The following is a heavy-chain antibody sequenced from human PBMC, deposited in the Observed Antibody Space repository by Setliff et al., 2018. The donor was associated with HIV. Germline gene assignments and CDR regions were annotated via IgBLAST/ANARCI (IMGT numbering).Heavy chain of an antibody. CDR1: GYSFTSYW. J-gene: IGHJ5*02. Sequence: GESLKISCQGSGYSFTSYWIGWVRQMPGKGLEWMGIIYPDGSDTRYSPSFQGQVTISVDKSTSTAYLQWSSLKASDSAIYYCARHFGISYRSPFDPWGQGTLVTVSS. D-gene: IGHD3-3*01. V-gene: IGHV5-51*01. CDR2: IYPDGSDT. CDR3: ARHFGISYRSPFDP.